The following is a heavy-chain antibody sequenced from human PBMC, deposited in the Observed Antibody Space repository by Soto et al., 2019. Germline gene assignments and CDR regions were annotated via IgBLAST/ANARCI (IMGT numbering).Heavy chain of an antibody. J-gene: IGHJ2*01. CDR3: AKFEGHPLEYWYLDF. D-gene: IGHD1-1*01. CDR2: IHGGGGAT. CDR1: GCTFSAYA. V-gene: IGHV3-23*04. Sequence: EVQLVESGGGLVQPGGSLRLSCAASGCTFSAYAMGWVRQAPGKGLEWVSTIHGGGGATHYADSVKGLFTISRADSKNTLYAQMNSLRAEDTAVYYCAKFEGHPLEYWYLDFWGRGPLVTVSS.